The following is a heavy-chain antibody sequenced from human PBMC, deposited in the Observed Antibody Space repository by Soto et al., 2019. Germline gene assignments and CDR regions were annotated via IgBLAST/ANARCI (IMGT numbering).Heavy chain of an antibody. CDR1: GFTFNSYW. V-gene: IGHV3-7*03. CDR2: IKEDGSER. Sequence: HPGGSLRLSCAASGFTFNSYWMSWVRQAPGKGLEWVANIKEDGSERYYVDSVKGRFTISRDNAKNSLYLQMEGLRVEDTAVYYCTRGPPGGYGMDVWGQGTTVTVS. CDR3: TRGPPGGYGMDV. J-gene: IGHJ6*02. D-gene: IGHD3-16*01.